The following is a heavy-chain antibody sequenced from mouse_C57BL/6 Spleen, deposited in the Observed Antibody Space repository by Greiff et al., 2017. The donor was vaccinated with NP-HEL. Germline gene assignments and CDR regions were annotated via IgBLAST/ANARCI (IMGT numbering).Heavy chain of an antibody. CDR3: ARWDYDEDY. CDR2: IYPGDGDT. J-gene: IGHJ2*01. Sequence: VQLQESGAELVKPGASVKISCNASGYAFSSYWMNWVKQRPGKGLEWIGQIYPGDGDTNYNGKFKGKATLTADKSASTDYMQLSSLTSEDAAVYFCARWDYDEDYWGQGTTLTVSS. D-gene: IGHD2-4*01. CDR1: GYAFSSYW. V-gene: IGHV1-80*01.